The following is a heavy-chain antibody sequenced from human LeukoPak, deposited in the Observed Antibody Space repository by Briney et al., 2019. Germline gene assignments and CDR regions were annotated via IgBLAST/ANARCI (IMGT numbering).Heavy chain of an antibody. CDR1: GYTFTGYY. Sequence: GASVKVSCKASGYTFTGYYMHWVRQAPGQGLEWMGWINPNSGGTNYAQKFQGRVTMTRDTSISTAYMELSRLRSDDTAVYYCARQLSGVAGTFNAFDIWGQGTMVTVSS. D-gene: IGHD6-19*01. CDR3: ARQLSGVAGTFNAFDI. J-gene: IGHJ3*02. V-gene: IGHV1-2*02. CDR2: INPNSGGT.